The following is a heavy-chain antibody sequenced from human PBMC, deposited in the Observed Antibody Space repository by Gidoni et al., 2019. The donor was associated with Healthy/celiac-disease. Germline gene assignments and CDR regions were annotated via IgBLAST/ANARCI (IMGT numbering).Heavy chain of an antibody. D-gene: IGHD6-13*01. CDR1: GGSLSSSSYY. J-gene: IGHJ5*02. Sequence: QLQLQESGPGLVKPSETLSLTCTVSGGSLSSSSYYWGWIRQPPGKGLEWIGSIYYSGSTYYNPSLKSRVTISVDTSKNQFSLKLSSVTAADTAVYYCASITAAAGIRFDPWGQGTLVTVSS. V-gene: IGHV4-39*01. CDR2: IYYSGST. CDR3: ASITAAAGIRFDP.